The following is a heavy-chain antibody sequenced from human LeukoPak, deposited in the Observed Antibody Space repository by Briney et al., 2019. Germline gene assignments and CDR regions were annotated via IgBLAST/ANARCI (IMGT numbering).Heavy chain of an antibody. V-gene: IGHV4-34*01. CDR1: GGSISSYY. J-gene: IGHJ4*02. CDR3: ARRPYCSSTSCRFDY. Sequence: KPSETLSLTCTVSGGSISSYYWSWIRQPPGKGLEWIGEINHSGSTNYNPSLKSRVTISVDTSKNQFSLKLSSVTAADTAVYYCARRPYCSSTSCRFDYWGQGTLVTVSS. CDR2: INHSGST. D-gene: IGHD2-2*01.